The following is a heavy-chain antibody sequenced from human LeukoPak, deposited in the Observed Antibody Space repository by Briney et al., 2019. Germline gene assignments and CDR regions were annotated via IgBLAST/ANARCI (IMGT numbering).Heavy chain of an antibody. J-gene: IGHJ4*02. CDR1: GFAFSVSW. CDR3: AKDYFGSLEY. CDR2: IKSDGSGT. D-gene: IGHD2/OR15-2a*01. Sequence: GGSLSLSCAASGFAFSVSWMHWVRQARGKGLVWVSVIKSDGSGTAYADSVKGRFTISRDNAKNTVYLQMNSLRDEDTAVYYCAKDYFGSLEYWGQGTLVTVSS. V-gene: IGHV3-74*03.